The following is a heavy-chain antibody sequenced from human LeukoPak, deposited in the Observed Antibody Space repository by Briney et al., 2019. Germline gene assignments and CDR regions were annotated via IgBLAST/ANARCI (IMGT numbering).Heavy chain of an antibody. Sequence: PSETLSLTCAVYGGSFSGYYWSWVRQSSGKGLEWIANIYDEGNTKKNPSLKSRVTISRDMSKNQVSLKLTSVTAADTAICYCARHIGAWAFDIWGQGTMVTVSP. CDR1: GGSFSGYY. J-gene: IGHJ3*02. CDR3: ARHIGAWAFDI. CDR2: IYDEGNT. V-gene: IGHV4-59*08.